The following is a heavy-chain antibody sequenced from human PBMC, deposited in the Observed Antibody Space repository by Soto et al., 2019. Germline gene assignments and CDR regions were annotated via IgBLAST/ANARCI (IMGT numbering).Heavy chain of an antibody. J-gene: IGHJ4*02. D-gene: IGHD6-19*01. V-gene: IGHV3-7*01. CDR2: IKQDGSEK. CDR3: ARDPDSSGWHVDY. Sequence: EVQLVESGGGLVQPGGALRLSCAASGCTFSSYWMSWVRQARGKAVEWVANIKQDGSEKYYVDSVKGRFTISRDNAKNSLYLQMNSLRAEDTAVYYCARDPDSSGWHVDYWGQGTLVTVSS. CDR1: GCTFSSYW.